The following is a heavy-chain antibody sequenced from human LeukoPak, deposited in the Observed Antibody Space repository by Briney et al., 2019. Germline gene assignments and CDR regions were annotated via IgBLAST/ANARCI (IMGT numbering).Heavy chain of an antibody. CDR1: GYTFTSYY. D-gene: IGHD3-10*01. CDR2: INPSGGST. CDR3: ARDSGEDAFDI. Sequence: EASVKVSCKASGYTFTSYYMHWVRQAPGQGLEWMGIINPSGGSTRYAQKFQGRVTITRDMSTSTVYMELSSLRSEDTAVYYCARDSGEDAFDIWGQGTMVTVSS. V-gene: IGHV1-46*01. J-gene: IGHJ3*02.